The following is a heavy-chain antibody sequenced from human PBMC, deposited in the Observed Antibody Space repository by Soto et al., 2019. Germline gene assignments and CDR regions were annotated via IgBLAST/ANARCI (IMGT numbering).Heavy chain of an antibody. CDR1: GFTFSSYW. V-gene: IGHV3-23*01. CDR3: AKDPNGDYVGAFDS. CDR2: ITGSGAGT. Sequence: GGSLRLSCAASGFTFSSYWMHWVRQAPGKGLEYVSSITGSGAGTYYADSVKGRFTISRDNSKNTLYLQLSSLRAEDTAIYFCAKDPNGDYVGAFDSWGQGSLVTVSS. J-gene: IGHJ4*02. D-gene: IGHD4-17*01.